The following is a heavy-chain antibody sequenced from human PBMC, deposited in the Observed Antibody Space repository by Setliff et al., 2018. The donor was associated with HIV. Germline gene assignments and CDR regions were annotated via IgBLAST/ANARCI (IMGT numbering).Heavy chain of an antibody. CDR1: GGSFSGYY. J-gene: IGHJ4*02. V-gene: IGHV4-34*10. D-gene: IGHD4-17*01. CDR2: IDHTGST. CDR3: AREIYGGNSRPFDY. Sequence: KTSETLSLTCAVYGGSFSGYYWSWIRQPPGKGLEWLGEIDHTGSTNYNLSLKSRITMSADPSKNQFSLKVRSVTAADTAVYYCAREIYGGNSRPFDYWGQGTLVTVSS.